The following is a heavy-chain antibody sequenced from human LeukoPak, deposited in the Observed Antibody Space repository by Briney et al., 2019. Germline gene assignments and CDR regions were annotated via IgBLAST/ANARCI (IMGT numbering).Heavy chain of an antibody. CDR1: GDITHY. Sequence: SETLSLTCAVSGDITHYWGWIRQPPGKGLEWIGEINHSGSTNYNPSLKSRVTISVDTSKNQFSLKLSSVTAADTAVYYCATQLGGWYFEAWGQGTLVTVSS. CDR2: INHSGST. J-gene: IGHJ5*02. V-gene: IGHV4-34*01. D-gene: IGHD6-19*01. CDR3: ATQLGGWYFEA.